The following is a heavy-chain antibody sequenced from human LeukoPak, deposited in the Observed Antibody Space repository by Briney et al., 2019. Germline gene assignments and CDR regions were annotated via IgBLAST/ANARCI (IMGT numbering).Heavy chain of an antibody. CDR2: INPSGGST. D-gene: IGHD2-2*01. V-gene: IGHV1-46*01. CDR1: GYTFTDYY. CDR3: ARDFVVVPTAFYYFDY. Sequence: ASVKVSCKASGYTFTDYYMHWVRQAPGQGLEWMGIINPSGGSTSYAQKFQGRVTMTRDTSTSTVYMELSSLRSEDTAVYYCARDFVVVPTAFYYFDYWGQGTLVTVSS. J-gene: IGHJ4*02.